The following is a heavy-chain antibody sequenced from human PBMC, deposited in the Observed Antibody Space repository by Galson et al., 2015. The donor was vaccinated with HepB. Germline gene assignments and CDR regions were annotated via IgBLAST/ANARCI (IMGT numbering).Heavy chain of an antibody. Sequence: SVKVSCKASGYIFTTYGISWVRQAPGQGLEWMGWVSPYNAQTNHAQRFQGRVTMTTDTSTNTAYMELRSLTSDDTAVYYCARDRHCSSVSCYVSETDYGGQGTLVTVSP. CDR3: ARDRHCSSVSCYVSETDY. CDR2: VSPYNAQT. V-gene: IGHV1-18*04. D-gene: IGHD2-2*01. J-gene: IGHJ4*02. CDR1: GYIFTTYG.